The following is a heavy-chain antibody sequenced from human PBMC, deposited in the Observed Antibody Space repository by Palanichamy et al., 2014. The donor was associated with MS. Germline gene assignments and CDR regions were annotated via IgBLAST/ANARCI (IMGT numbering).Heavy chain of an antibody. CDR1: GDSVSNRDCH. Sequence: QLQLQESGPGLVKPSETLSLTCTVSGDSVSNRDCHWAGSASPQRRDWSGLGVSILLGAPTTNPALNSRVIISLDTSWNHFSLTLRSVTVADSAVYFCARQPMVRFLEWPPPAIDPWGQGLLVSVSS. D-gene: IGHD3-3*01. V-gene: IGHV4-39*01. J-gene: IGHJ5*02. CDR2: SILLGAP. CDR3: ARQPMVRFLEWPPPAIDP.